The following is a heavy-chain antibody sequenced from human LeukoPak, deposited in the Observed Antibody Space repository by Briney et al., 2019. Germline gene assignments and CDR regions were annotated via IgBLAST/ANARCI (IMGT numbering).Heavy chain of an antibody. V-gene: IGHV4-31*03. Sequence: SETLSLTCTVSGGSISSGGYYWSWIRQHPGKGLEWIGYIYYSGSTYYNPSLKSRVTISVDTSKNQFSLKLSSVTAADTAVYYCAREYYYGSGSDFDYWGQGTLVTVSS. CDR3: AREYYYGSGSDFDY. CDR1: GGSISSGGYY. D-gene: IGHD3-10*01. CDR2: IYYSGST. J-gene: IGHJ4*02.